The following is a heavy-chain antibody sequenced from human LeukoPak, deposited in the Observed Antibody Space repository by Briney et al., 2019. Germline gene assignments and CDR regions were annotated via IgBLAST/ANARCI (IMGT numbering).Heavy chain of an antibody. CDR1: GFTFSSYE. J-gene: IGHJ6*03. CDR3: ARSPWLAYYYYYMDV. Sequence: GGSLRLSCAASGFTFSSYEMNWVRQAPGKGLEWVSYISSSGSTIYYADSVKGRFTISRDNAKNSLYLQTNSLRAEDTAVYYCARSPWLAYYYYYMDVWGKGTTVTISS. CDR2: ISSSGSTI. D-gene: IGHD6-19*01. V-gene: IGHV3-48*03.